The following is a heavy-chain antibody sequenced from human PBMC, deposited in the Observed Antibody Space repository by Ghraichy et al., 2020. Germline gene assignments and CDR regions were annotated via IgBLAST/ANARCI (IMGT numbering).Heavy chain of an antibody. Sequence: SETLSLTCTVSGASSRISIYYWGWIRLPPGKGLEWIGSIDFSGTTYYNLSLKRRVSISVDTSKNQLSLRRRSVTAADTAVYYCARPTLMVATPMDHWGTGTLVTVSS. D-gene: IGHD5-12*01. CDR1: GASSRISIYY. CDR3: ARPTLMVATPMDH. J-gene: IGHJ4*02. V-gene: IGHV4-39*01. CDR2: IDFSGTT.